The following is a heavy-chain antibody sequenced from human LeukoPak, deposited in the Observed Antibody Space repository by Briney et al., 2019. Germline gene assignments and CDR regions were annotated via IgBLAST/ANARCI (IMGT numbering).Heavy chain of an antibody. CDR2: IYYNGKT. CDR3: ARGGWSVDY. CDR1: GGSMSSYY. D-gene: IGHD6-19*01. V-gene: IGHV4-59*08. J-gene: IGHJ4*02. Sequence: SETLSLTCTVSGGSMSSYYWSWIRQPPGKGLEWIGYIYYNGKTNYSPSLNSRVTISVDTSRNQFSLKLNSVTAADTAVYYCARGGWSVDYWGQGTMVTVSS.